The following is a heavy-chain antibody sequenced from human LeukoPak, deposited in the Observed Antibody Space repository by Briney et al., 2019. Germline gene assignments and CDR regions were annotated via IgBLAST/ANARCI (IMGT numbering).Heavy chain of an antibody. V-gene: IGHV3-21*01. CDR2: ISSSSYI. CDR3: ASAPGYYYDSSGYYYGFDY. Sequence: GGSLRLSCAASGFTFSSYSMNWVRQAPGKGLEWVSSISSSSYIYYADSVKGRFTISRDNAKNSLYLQMNSLRAEDTAVYYCASAPGYYYDSSGYYYGFDYWGQGTLVTVSS. D-gene: IGHD3-22*01. CDR1: GFTFSSYS. J-gene: IGHJ4*02.